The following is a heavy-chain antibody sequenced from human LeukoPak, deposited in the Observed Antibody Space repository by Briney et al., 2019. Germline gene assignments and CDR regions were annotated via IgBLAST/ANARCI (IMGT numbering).Heavy chain of an antibody. J-gene: IGHJ5*02. Sequence: ASVKVSCKVSGYILTELSMHWVRQAPGKGLEWMGGFDPEDGETIYAQKFQGRVTMTEDTSTDTAYMELSSLRSEDTAVYYCATVFYDFWSGSQSSNWFDPWGQGTLVTVSS. CDR2: FDPEDGET. V-gene: IGHV1-24*01. CDR3: ATVFYDFWSGSQSSNWFDP. D-gene: IGHD3-3*01. CDR1: GYILTELS.